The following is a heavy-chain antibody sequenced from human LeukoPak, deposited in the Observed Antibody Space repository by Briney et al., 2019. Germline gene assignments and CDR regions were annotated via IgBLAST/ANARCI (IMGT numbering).Heavy chain of an antibody. CDR3: ARGRLYSSSNNWFDP. CDR2: IYYSGST. D-gene: IGHD6-6*01. V-gene: IGHV4-59*01. J-gene: IGHJ5*02. Sequence: PSGTLSLTCTVSGGSISSYYWSWIRQPPGKGLEWIGYIYYSGSTNYNPSLKSRVTISVDTSKNQFSLKLGSVTAADTAVYYCARGRLYSSSNNWFDPWGQGTLVTVSS. CDR1: GGSISSYY.